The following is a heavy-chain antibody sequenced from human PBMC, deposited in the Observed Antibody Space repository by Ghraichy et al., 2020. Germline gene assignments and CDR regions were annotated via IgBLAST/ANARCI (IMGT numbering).Heavy chain of an antibody. CDR3: ARGMIAVAGTWRRRVNWFDP. J-gene: IGHJ5*02. Sequence: SETLSLTCTVSGGSISSYYWSWIRQPPGKGLEWIGYIYYSGSTNYNPSLKSRVTISVDTSKNQFSLKLSSVTAADTAVYYCARGMIAVAGTWRRRVNWFDPWGQGTLVTVSS. V-gene: IGHV4-59*01. D-gene: IGHD6-19*01. CDR1: GGSISSYY. CDR2: IYYSGST.